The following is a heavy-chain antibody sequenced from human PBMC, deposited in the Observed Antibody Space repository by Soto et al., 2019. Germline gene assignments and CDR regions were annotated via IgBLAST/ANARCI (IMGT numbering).Heavy chain of an antibody. CDR1: GYTFTSYA. D-gene: IGHD3-9*01. J-gene: IGHJ4*02. CDR2: INAGNGNT. Sequence: QVQLVQSGAEVKKPGASVKVSCKASGYTFTSYAMHWVRQAPGQRLEWMGWINAGNGNTKYSQKFQGRVTITRDTSASTAYMELSSLRSEDTAVYYCARNLMDYDIFTGYYFDYWGQGTLVTVSS. V-gene: IGHV1-3*01. CDR3: ARNLMDYDIFTGYYFDY.